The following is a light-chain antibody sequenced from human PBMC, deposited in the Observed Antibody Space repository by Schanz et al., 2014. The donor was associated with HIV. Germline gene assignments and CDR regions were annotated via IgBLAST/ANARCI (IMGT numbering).Light chain of an antibody. CDR3: QHYGSS. V-gene: IGKV3-20*01. J-gene: IGKJ3*01. CDR2: GAS. CDR1: QSVSSSY. Sequence: EIVLTQSPGTLSLSPGERATLSCRASQSVSSSYLAWYQQKVGQAPRLLIYGASSRATGISDRFSGSGSGTDFTLTISRLGPEDFAVYYCQHYGSSFGPGTKVDIK.